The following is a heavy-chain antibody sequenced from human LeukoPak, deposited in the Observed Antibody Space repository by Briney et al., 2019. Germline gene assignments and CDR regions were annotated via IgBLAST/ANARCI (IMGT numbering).Heavy chain of an antibody. Sequence: PSPSLSLTCAVYGGSFSGSCWSWIRQPPGKGLEWMGEIIHSGSTYYNPSLKSRVTISVDTSNNQFSLKLSSVAAADTAVYYCARGMKYSSGWLGRGSWFDPWGQGTLVTVSS. D-gene: IGHD6-19*01. CDR1: GGSFSGSC. CDR3: ARGMKYSSGWLGRGSWFDP. J-gene: IGHJ5*02. V-gene: IGHV4-34*12. CDR2: IIHSGST.